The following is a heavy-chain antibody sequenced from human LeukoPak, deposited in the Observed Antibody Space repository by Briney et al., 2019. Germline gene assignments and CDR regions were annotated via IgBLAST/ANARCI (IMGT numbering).Heavy chain of an antibody. CDR3: ARGSTKLRYFDWLSNSNLFDP. CDR1: GFTFSSYS. J-gene: IGHJ5*02. CDR2: ISSSSSYI. D-gene: IGHD3-9*01. Sequence: GGSLRLSCAASGFTFSSYSMNWVRQAPGKGLEWVSSISSSSSYIYYADSVKGRFTISRDNAKNSLYLQMNSLRAEDTAVYYCARGSTKLRYFDWLSNSNLFDPWGQGTLVTVSS. V-gene: IGHV3-21*01.